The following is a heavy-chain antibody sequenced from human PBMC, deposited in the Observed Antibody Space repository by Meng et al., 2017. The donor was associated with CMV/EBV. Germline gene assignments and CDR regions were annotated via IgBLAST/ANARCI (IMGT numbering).Heavy chain of an antibody. D-gene: IGHD5-24*01. CDR3: ARMPRDGYNYIDY. Sequence: QAQLVQPGAEVKKHGSSGKVSCKAAGGTFSSYAISWVRQAPGQGLEWMGGIIPIFGTANYAQKFQGRVTITADESTSTAYMELSSLRSEDTAVYYCARMPRDGYNYIDYWGQGTLVTVSS. CDR1: GGTFSSYA. CDR2: IIPIFGTA. V-gene: IGHV1-69*12. J-gene: IGHJ4*02.